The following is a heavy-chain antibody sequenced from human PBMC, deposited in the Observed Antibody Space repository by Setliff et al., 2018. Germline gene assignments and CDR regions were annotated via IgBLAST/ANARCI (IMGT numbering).Heavy chain of an antibody. CDR3: ARVDNFWSGPIDY. J-gene: IGHJ4*02. CDR1: GGSFSGYY. Sequence: PSETLSLTCAVYGGSFSGYYWSWIRQPPGKGLEWIGEINHSGSTNYNPSLKSRVTISVDTSKNQFSLKLSSVTAADTAVYYCARVDNFWSGPIDYWGQGTLVTVSS. D-gene: IGHD3-3*01. V-gene: IGHV4-34*01. CDR2: INHSGST.